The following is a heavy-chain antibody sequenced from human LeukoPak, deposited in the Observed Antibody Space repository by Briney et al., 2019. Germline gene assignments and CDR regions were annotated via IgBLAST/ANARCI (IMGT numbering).Heavy chain of an antibody. Sequence: SVKVSCKASVGTFSSYAISWVRQAPGQGLEWMGRIIPILGIANYAQKFQGRVTITADKSTSTAYMELSSLRSEDTAVYYCARSELLWFGETNYYYYGMDVWGQGTTVTVSS. V-gene: IGHV1-69*04. D-gene: IGHD3-10*01. CDR2: IIPILGIA. J-gene: IGHJ6*02. CDR1: VGTFSSYA. CDR3: ARSELLWFGETNYYYYGMDV.